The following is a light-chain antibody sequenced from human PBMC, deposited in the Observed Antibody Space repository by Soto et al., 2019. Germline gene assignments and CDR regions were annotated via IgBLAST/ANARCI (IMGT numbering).Light chain of an antibody. CDR2: ENN. CDR1: SSNIGNSY. CDR3: GTWDTSLSVGV. V-gene: IGLV1-51*02. Sequence: QSVLTQPPSVSAAPGQKVTISCSGSSSNIGNSYVYWYQHLRGTAPKLLIYENNKRPSGIPDRFSGSKSGTSATLGITGLQTGDEADYYCGTWDTSLSVGVLGGGTQLTVL. J-gene: IGLJ3*02.